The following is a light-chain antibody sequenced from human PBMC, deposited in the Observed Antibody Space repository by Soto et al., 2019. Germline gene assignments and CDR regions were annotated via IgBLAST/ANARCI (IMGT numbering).Light chain of an antibody. CDR2: EVS. CDR3: SSYASSNNLV. V-gene: IGLV2-8*01. CDR1: SSDVGGYNY. Sequence: QSVLTQPPSASGSPGQSVTISCTGTSSDVGGYNYVSWYQQHPGKAPKLMIYEVSERPSGVPDRFSGSKSGNTASLTFSGLQAEDEADYYCSSYASSNNLVFGGGTKLTVL. J-gene: IGLJ2*01.